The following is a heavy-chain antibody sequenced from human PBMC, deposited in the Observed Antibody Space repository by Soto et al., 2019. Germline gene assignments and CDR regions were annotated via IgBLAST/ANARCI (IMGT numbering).Heavy chain of an antibody. CDR2: IYSGGST. D-gene: IGHD3-10*01. V-gene: IGHV3-53*01. J-gene: IGHJ5*02. CDR1: GFTVSINY. CDR3: ARGPLWFGERNWFDP. Sequence: LRLSCAASGFTVSINYMSWVRQAPGKGLEWVSVIYSGGSTYYADSVKGRFTIPRDNAKNSLYLQMNSLRAEDTAVYYCARGPLWFGERNWFDPWGQGTLVTVS.